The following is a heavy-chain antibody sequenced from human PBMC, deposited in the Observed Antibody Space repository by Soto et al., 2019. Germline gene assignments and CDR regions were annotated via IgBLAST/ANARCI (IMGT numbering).Heavy chain of an antibody. J-gene: IGHJ6*02. Sequence: PGGSLRLSCAASGFTVSSNYMSWVRQAPGKGLEWVSVIYSGGSTYYADSVKGRFTISRDNSKNTLYLQMNSLRAEDTAVYYCARSRYSSGWSNYYYGMDVWGQGTTVTVSS. V-gene: IGHV3-66*01. CDR3: ARSRYSSGWSNYYYGMDV. CDR1: GFTVSSNY. CDR2: IYSGGST. D-gene: IGHD6-19*01.